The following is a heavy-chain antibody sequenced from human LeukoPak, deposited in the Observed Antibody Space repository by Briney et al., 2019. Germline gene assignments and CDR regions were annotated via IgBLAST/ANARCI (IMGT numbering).Heavy chain of an antibody. CDR2: IYPGDSDT. J-gene: IGHJ4*02. Sequence: GESLKISCKGSGYSFTSYWIGWVRQMPGKGLEWMGIIYPGDSDTRYSPSFQGQVTISADKSISTAYLQWSSLKSSDTPMYYYASPATRGGNSSSPFDYGGKGTLVTVSS. D-gene: IGHD6-6*01. CDR1: GYSFTSYW. CDR3: ASPATRGGNSSSPFDY. V-gene: IGHV5-51*01.